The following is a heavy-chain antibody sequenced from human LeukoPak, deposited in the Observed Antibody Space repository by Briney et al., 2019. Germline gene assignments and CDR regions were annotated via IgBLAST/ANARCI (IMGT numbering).Heavy chain of an antibody. CDR1: GFTFSRYW. CDR2: INGDGGTT. V-gene: IGHV3-74*01. D-gene: IGHD3-10*01. CDR3: ARPMVRGVIITPPFDY. J-gene: IGHJ4*02. Sequence: GGSLRLSCAASGFTFSRYWMHWVRQGPGKGLVWVSRINGDGGTTTYGDSVRGRFTISRDNAKNTVYLQMNSLRAEDTAVYYCARPMVRGVIITPPFDYWGQGTLVTVSS.